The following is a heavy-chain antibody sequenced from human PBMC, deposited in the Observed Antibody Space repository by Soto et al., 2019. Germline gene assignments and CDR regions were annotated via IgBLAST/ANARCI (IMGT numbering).Heavy chain of an antibody. V-gene: IGHV3-30-3*01. CDR1: GFTFSSYA. D-gene: IGHD1-7*01. J-gene: IGHJ4*02. CDR2: ISYDGSNK. CDR3: ARASVRERELLVY. Sequence: QVQLVESGGGVVQPGRSLRLSCAASGFTFSSYAMHWVRQAPGKGLEWVAVISYDGSNKYYADSVKGRFTISRDNSKNTLYLQMNSLRAEDTAVYYCARASVRERELLVYWGQGTLVIVSS.